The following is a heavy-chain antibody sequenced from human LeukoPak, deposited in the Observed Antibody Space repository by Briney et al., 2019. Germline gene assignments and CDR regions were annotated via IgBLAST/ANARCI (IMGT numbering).Heavy chain of an antibody. D-gene: IGHD6-19*01. V-gene: IGHV4-4*07. Sequence: SETLSLTCTVSGGSISSYYWSWIRQPAGKGLEWIGRIYTSGSTNYNPSLKSRVTISVDTSKNQFSLKLSSVTAADTAVYYCASSSSAVWYYYYMDVWGKGTTVTVSS. CDR2: IYTSGST. CDR3: ASSSSAVWYYYYMDV. CDR1: GGSISSYY. J-gene: IGHJ6*03.